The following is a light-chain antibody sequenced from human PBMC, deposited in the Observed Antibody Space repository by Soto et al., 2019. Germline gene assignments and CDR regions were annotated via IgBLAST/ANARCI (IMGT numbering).Light chain of an antibody. V-gene: IGKV3-20*01. CDR1: ESVSSTY. J-gene: IGKJ1*01. Sequence: EIVLTQSPGTLALSPGEGAALSCKASESVSSTYLAWYQQKPGQPPRLLIYGASSRATGIPHRFSGSGSGTDFTLTISRLEPEDFAVYYCQQYGSSPRTFGQGTKVDIK. CDR3: QQYGSSPRT. CDR2: GAS.